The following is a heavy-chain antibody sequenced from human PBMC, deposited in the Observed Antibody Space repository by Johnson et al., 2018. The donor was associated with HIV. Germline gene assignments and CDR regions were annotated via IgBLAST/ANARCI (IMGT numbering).Heavy chain of an antibody. Sequence: QVQLVESGGGLVQPGGSLRLSCTASGFTFSSYAMHWVRQAPGKGLEWVAVISYDGSNKYYADSVKGRFTISRDNSKNTLYLQMNSLRAEDTAVYYCARDETPSYSSYDAFDIWGQGTMVTVSS. V-gene: IGHV3-30*04. CDR2: ISYDGSNK. CDR1: GFTFSSYA. CDR3: ARDETPSYSSYDAFDI. J-gene: IGHJ3*02. D-gene: IGHD6-6*01.